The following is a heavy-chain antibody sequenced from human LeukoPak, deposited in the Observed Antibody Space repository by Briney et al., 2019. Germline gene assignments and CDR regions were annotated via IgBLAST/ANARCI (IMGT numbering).Heavy chain of an antibody. Sequence: ASVKVSCKASGGTFSSYAIRWVRQAPGQGLEWMGGIIPIFGTANYAQKFQGRVTITADESTSTAYMELSSLRSEDTAVYYCARVPYPSHDGYPAPLDYWGQGTLVTVSS. J-gene: IGHJ4*02. V-gene: IGHV1-69*01. D-gene: IGHD3-22*01. CDR2: IIPIFGTA. CDR3: ARVPYPSHDGYPAPLDY. CDR1: GGTFSSYA.